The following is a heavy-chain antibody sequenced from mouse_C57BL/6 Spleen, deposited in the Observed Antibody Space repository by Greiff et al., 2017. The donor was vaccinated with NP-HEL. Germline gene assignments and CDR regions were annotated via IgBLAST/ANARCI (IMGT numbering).Heavy chain of an antibody. CDR2: ISSGSSTI. CDR1: GFTFSDYG. CDR3: ARPKLPAWFAY. J-gene: IGHJ3*01. V-gene: IGHV5-17*01. Sequence: EVKVVESGGGLVKPGGSLKLSCAASGFTFSDYGMHWVRQAPEKGLEWVAYISSGSSTIYYADTVKGRFTISRDNAKNTLFLQMTSLRSEDTAMYYCARPKLPAWFAYWGQGTLVTVSA.